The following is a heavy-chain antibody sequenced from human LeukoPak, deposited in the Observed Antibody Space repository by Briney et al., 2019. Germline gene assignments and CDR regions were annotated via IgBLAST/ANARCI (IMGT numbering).Heavy chain of an antibody. J-gene: IGHJ6*02. Sequence: GGSLRLSCAASGFRFSSYSMNWVRQAPGKGLEWISYISHTGSTMSYADSMKGRFTISRDNARNSLHLQMNSLRAEDTAVYYCAIPPLSGTGSSRPLAEMDVWGQGTTVTVSS. CDR1: GFRFSSYS. V-gene: IGHV3-48*04. CDR3: AIPPLSGTGSSRPLAEMDV. CDR2: ISHTGSTM. D-gene: IGHD3-10*01.